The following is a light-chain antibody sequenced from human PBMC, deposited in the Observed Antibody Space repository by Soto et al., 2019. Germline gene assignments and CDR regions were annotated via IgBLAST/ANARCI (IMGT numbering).Light chain of an antibody. CDR2: EVV. Sequence: QPVLTQPPSASGSPGQSVTISCTGTKNDIGVYDFVSWYQHHPGKAPRLIIYEVVQRPSGVPDRFSGSKSGNTASLTVSGLQAADEAYYYCFSLRGGDSHVFGTGTKLTVL. CDR3: FSLRGGDSHV. CDR1: KNDIGVYDF. J-gene: IGLJ1*01. V-gene: IGLV2-8*01.